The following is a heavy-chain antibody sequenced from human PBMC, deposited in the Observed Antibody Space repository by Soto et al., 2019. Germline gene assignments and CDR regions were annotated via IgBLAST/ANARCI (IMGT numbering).Heavy chain of an antibody. CDR2: MQPSPGRT. D-gene: IGHD1-26*01. Sequence: QVQLVQSGAEVREPGASVKVSCKASGYSFTSLDINWVRQTAGQGLEWMGWMQPSPGRTGYAQKFQGRVTMTRDTSINTAYMELTTLTSDDTAFYYCARGVSAGVDYWGQGTLVTVSS. J-gene: IGHJ4*02. CDR3: ARGVSAGVDY. V-gene: IGHV1-8*01. CDR1: GYSFTSLD.